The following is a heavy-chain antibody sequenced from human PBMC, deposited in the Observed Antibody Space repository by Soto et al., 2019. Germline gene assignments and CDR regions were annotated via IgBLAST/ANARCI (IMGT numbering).Heavy chain of an antibody. D-gene: IGHD2-21*02. J-gene: IGHJ6*02. CDR3: ARDLWGYCGTDCYPLDV. CDR2: MYKTGST. V-gene: IGHV4-59*01. CDR1: GGSISGYY. Sequence: SETLSLTCTVSGGSISGYYWSWIRQPPGKGLEWIGYMYKTGSTVYNPSFKSRVTTSVDTSNNQFSLKLNSVTAADTAVYYCARDLWGYCGTDCYPLDVWGQGTTVTVSS.